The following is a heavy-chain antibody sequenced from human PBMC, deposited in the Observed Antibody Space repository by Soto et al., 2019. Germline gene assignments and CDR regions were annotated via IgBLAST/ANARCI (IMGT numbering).Heavy chain of an antibody. D-gene: IGHD3-10*01. CDR1: GFTFSSYA. V-gene: IGHV3-30-3*01. CDR2: ISYDGSNK. Sequence: PGGSLRLSXAASGFTFSSYAMHWVRQAPGKGLEWVAVISYDGSNKYYADSVKGRFTISRDNSKNTLYLQMNSLRAEDTAVYYCARPMVRGVNNFDYWGQGTLVTVSS. J-gene: IGHJ4*02. CDR3: ARPMVRGVNNFDY.